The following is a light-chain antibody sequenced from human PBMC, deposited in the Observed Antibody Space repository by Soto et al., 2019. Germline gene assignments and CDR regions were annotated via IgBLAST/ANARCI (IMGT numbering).Light chain of an antibody. V-gene: IGKV3-11*01. CDR3: QQRSNWPLIT. CDR1: QSISNH. Sequence: EVVMTQSPATLSVSPGERATLSCRASQSISNHLAWYQQKPGQAPRLLIYDASNRATGIPARFSGSGSGTDFTLTISSLEPEDFAVYYCQQRSNWPLITFGQGTRLEI. J-gene: IGKJ5*01. CDR2: DAS.